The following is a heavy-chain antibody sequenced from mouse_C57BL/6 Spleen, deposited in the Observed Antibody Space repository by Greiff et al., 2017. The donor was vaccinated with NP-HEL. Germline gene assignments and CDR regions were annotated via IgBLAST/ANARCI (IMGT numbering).Heavy chain of an antibody. V-gene: IGHV5-4*01. CDR3: AREGGWLPTYMDY. D-gene: IGHD2-3*01. CDR1: GFTFSSYA. Sequence: DVHLVESGGGLVKPGGSLKLSCAASGFTFSSYAMSWVRQTPEKRLEWVATISDGGSYTYYPDNVKGRFTISRDNAKNNLYLQMSHLKSEDTAMYYCAREGGWLPTYMDYWGQGTSVTVSS. CDR2: ISDGGSYT. J-gene: IGHJ4*01.